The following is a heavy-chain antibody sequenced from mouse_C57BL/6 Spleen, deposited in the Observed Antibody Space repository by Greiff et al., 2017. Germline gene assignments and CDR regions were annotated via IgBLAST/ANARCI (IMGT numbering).Heavy chain of an antibody. Sequence: QVQLQQSGAELVRPGTSVKVSCKASGYAFTNYLIEWVKQRPGQGLEWIGVINPGSGGTNYNEKFKGKATLTADKSSSTAYMQLSSLTSEDSAVYFCARALTALDYWGQGTTLTVSS. J-gene: IGHJ2*01. V-gene: IGHV1-54*01. CDR3: ARALTALDY. CDR2: INPGSGGT. CDR1: GYAFTNYL. D-gene: IGHD2-13*01.